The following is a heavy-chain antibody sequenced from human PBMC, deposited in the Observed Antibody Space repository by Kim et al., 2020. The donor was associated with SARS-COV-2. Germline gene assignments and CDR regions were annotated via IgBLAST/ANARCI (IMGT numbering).Heavy chain of an antibody. CDR1: GDSVSSNSAA. V-gene: IGHV6-1*01. Sequence: SQTLSLTCAISGDSVSSNSAAWNWIRQSPSRGLEWLGRTYYRSKWYNDYAVSVKSRITINPDTSKNQFSLQLNSVTPEDTAVYYCARDEEGVIVGATPDAFDIWGQGTMVTVSS. J-gene: IGHJ3*02. CDR3: ARDEEGVIVGATPDAFDI. D-gene: IGHD1-26*01. CDR2: TYYRSKWYN.